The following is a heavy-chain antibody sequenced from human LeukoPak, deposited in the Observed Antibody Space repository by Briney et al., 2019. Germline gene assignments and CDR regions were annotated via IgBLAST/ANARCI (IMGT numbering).Heavy chain of an antibody. V-gene: IGHV1-2*02. J-gene: IGHJ4*02. CDR3: ARGWFGELIGAF. Sequence: GASVKVSCKASGYTFTGFYLHWVRQAPGQGLEWMGWINPNSGGTKLTQKFQGRVTMTRDTSITTAYMELSSLRSDDTAVYYCARGWFGELIGAFWGQGTPVTVSS. D-gene: IGHD3-10*01. CDR1: GYTFTGFY. CDR2: INPNSGGT.